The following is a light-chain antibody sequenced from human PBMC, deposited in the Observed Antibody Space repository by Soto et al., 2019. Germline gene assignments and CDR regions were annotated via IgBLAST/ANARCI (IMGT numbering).Light chain of an antibody. J-gene: IGLJ2*01. CDR1: SSDVGIYNG. CDR3: SSYTSSNTVI. CDR2: EVS. V-gene: IGLV2-18*02. Sequence: QSALTQPPSVSGSPGQSVTISCTGPSSDVGIYNGVFWYQQVPGTAPKLMIYEVSKRPSGVPDRFSGSKSGNTASLTISGLQAEDEADYYCSSYTSSNTVIFGGGTKLTVL.